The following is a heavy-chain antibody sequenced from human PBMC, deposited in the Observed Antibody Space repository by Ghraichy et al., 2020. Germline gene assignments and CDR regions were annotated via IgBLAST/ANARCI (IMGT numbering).Heavy chain of an antibody. V-gene: IGHV3-15*01. D-gene: IGHD2-15*01. J-gene: IGHJ6*02. CDR2: IKSKTDGGTT. CDR3: TTEGYCSGGSCYFGGYYYYGMDV. Sequence: GGSLRLSCAASGFTFSNAWMSWVRQAPGKGLEWVGRIKSKTDGGTTDYAAPVKGRFTISRDDSKNTLYLQMNSLKTEDTAVYYCTTEGYCSGGSCYFGGYYYYGMDVWGQGTTVTVSS. CDR1: GFTFSNAW.